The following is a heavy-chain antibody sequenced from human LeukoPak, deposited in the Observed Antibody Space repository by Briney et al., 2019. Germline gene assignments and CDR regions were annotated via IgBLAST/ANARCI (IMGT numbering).Heavy chain of an antibody. Sequence: GGSLRLSCAASGFAFSTAWMHWVRQAPGKGLEWVGRVKSKADGGTTDYAAFVKGRFAISRDDSRNTVDLQLDSLQNEDTAVYYCSADWPADGDYSLDAWGLGTLVIVSS. CDR2: VKSKADGGTT. V-gene: IGHV3-15*01. J-gene: IGHJ1*01. CDR3: SADWPADGDYSLDA. D-gene: IGHD4-17*01. CDR1: GFAFSTAW.